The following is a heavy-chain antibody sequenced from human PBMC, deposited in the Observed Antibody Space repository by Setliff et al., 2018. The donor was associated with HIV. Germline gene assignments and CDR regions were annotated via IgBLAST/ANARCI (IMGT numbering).Heavy chain of an antibody. D-gene: IGHD3-9*01. V-gene: IGHV3-21*03. CDR3: TTESVFLDYFFDY. CDR1: GFTFSTYT. Sequence: PGGSLRLSCAASGFTFSTYTMNWVRQAPGRGLEWVSSISGNSNYIYYADSVKGRFTISRDNAKNSMYLQMSSLKTEDTAVYYCTTESVFLDYFFDYWGQGTLVTVSS. CDR2: ISGNSNYI. J-gene: IGHJ4*02.